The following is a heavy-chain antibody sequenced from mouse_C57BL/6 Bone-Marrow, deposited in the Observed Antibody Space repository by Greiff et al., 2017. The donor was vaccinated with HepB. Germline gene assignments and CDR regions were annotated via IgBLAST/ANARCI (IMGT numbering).Heavy chain of an antibody. J-gene: IGHJ2*01. CDR1: GYTFTSYG. CDR3: ARDYGSPRYFDY. V-gene: IGHV1-81*01. CDR2: IYPRSGNT. Sequence: VQLQQSGAELARPGASVKLSCKASGYTFTSYGISWVKQRTGQGLEWIGEIYPRSGNTYYNEKFKGKATLTADKSSSTAYMELRSLTSEDSAVHFCARDYGSPRYFDYWGQGTTLTVSS. D-gene: IGHD1-1*01.